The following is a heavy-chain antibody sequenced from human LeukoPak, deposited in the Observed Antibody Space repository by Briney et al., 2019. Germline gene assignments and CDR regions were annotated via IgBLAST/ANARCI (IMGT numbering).Heavy chain of an antibody. V-gene: IGHV1-69*04. D-gene: IGHD2-21*02. CDR2: IIPSPSIV. J-gene: IGHJ6*02. CDR3: ARDDCGGDCYYLGVYYYHGMDV. Sequence: GASVRVSCKASGGAFSSYAISWVRQAPGQGLEWMGRIIPSPSIVNYAQKFQGRATITADKSTSTAYMELSSLRSEDTAVYYCARDDCGGDCYYLGVYYYHGMDVWGQGTTVTVSS. CDR1: GGAFSSYA.